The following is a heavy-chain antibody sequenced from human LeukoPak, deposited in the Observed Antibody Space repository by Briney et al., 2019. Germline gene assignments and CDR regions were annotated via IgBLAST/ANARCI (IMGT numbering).Heavy chain of an antibody. CDR2: ISGSGGST. CDR3: AKDRAAMDFFDY. J-gene: IGHJ4*02. Sequence: GGSLRLSCAASGFTLSSYAMSWVRQAPGKGLEWVSAISGSGGSTYYADSVKGRFTISRDNSKNTLYLQMNSLRAEDTAVYYCAKDRAAMDFFDYWGQGTLVTVSS. CDR1: GFTLSSYA. D-gene: IGHD5-18*01. V-gene: IGHV3-23*01.